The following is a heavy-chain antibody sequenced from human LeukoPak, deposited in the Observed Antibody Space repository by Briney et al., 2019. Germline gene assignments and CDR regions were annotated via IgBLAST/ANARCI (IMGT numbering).Heavy chain of an antibody. J-gene: IGHJ4*02. CDR2: ISGSGGST. CDR3: ARDQGYSGWYHY. CDR1: GFTFSSYA. Sequence: GGSLRLSCAASGFTFSSYAMSWVRQAPGKGLEWVSAISGSGGSTYYADSVKGRFTISRDNSKNTLYLQMNSLRAEDTAVYYCARDQGYSGWYHYWGQGTLVTVSS. V-gene: IGHV3-23*01. D-gene: IGHD6-19*01.